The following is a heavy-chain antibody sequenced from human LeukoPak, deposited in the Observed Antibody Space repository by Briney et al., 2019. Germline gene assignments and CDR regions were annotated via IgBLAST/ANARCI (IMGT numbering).Heavy chain of an antibody. CDR3: ARGFDYGGNFDC. CDR2: INHSGST. CDR1: GGSFSGYY. Sequence: SETLSLTCAVYGGSFSGYYWSWIRQPPGKGLEWIGEINHSGSTNYNPSLKSRVTISVDTSKNQFSLKLSSVTAADTAVYYCARGFDYGGNFDCWGQGTLVTVSS. V-gene: IGHV4-34*01. J-gene: IGHJ4*02. D-gene: IGHD4-23*01.